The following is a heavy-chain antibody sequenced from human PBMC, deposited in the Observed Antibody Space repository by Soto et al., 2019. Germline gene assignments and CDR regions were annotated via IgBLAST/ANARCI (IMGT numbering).Heavy chain of an antibody. CDR3: AREGGESSDGLYYFDS. J-gene: IGHJ4*02. D-gene: IGHD3-16*01. CDR1: GGSTSSDNY. V-gene: IGHV4-30-4*01. Sequence: SETLSLACTVSGGSTSSDNYWSWIRQPPGKGLEWIGHIYYSGNTDYNPSLKSRLAISIDTSKNQFSLKLSSVTAADTAVYFCAREGGESSDGLYYFDSWGQGSLVTVSS. CDR2: IYYSGNT.